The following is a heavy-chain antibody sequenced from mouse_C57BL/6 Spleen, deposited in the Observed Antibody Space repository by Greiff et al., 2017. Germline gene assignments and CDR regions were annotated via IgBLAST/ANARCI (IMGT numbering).Heavy chain of an antibody. Sequence: QVQLKQSGAELARPGASVKLSCKASGYTFTSYGISWVKQRPGQGLEWIGEIYPRGGDTYYNEKFKGKATLTADKSSSTAYMELRSLTSEDSAFYFGARWSGSSWFAYWGQGTLVTVSA. CDR1: GYTFTSYG. CDR3: ARWSGSSWFAY. V-gene: IGHV1-81*01. J-gene: IGHJ3*01. CDR2: IYPRGGDT.